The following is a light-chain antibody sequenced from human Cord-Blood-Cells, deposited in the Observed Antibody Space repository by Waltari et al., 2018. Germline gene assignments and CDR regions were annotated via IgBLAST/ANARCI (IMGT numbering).Light chain of an antibody. J-gene: IGLJ2*01. Sequence: QSVLTQPPSVSEAPGQRVTISCTVSSSNIGAGYDVPWYQQLPGTTPKLLIYGNSNRPSGLPDRFSSSKSGTSASVAITGLQSEDEADYYGQSYDSSLSGSVFGGGTKLTVL. CDR3: QSYDSSLSGSV. CDR1: SSNIGAGYD. V-gene: IGLV1-40*01. CDR2: GNS.